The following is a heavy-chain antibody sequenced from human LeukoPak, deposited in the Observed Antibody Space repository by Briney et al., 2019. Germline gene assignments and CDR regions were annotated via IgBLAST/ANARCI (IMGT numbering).Heavy chain of an antibody. CDR1: GFTFSNYG. J-gene: IGHJ4*02. D-gene: IGHD5-24*01. CDR2: ISYDGSNK. Sequence: GGSLRLSCAASGFTFSNYGMHWVRQAPGKGLEWVAVISYDGSNKYYADSVKGRFTISRDNSKNTLYLQMNSLRAEDTAVYYCARSMATITFSFDYWGQGTLVTVSS. V-gene: IGHV3-30*03. CDR3: ARSMATITFSFDY.